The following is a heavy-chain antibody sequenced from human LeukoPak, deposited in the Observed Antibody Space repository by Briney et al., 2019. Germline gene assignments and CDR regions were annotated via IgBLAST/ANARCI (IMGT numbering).Heavy chain of an antibody. CDR1: GGSISSSNYY. D-gene: IGHD2-15*01. CDR2: IYYSGST. J-gene: IGHJ5*02. Sequence: SETLSLTCTVSGGSISSSNYYWGWIRQPPGKGLEWIGTIYYSGSTYHNSSLKSRVTISVDTSKNHFSLKVSSVTATDTAMYYCAGHGALCTGGSCTRFDPWGQGTLVTVST. V-gene: IGHV4-39*01. CDR3: AGHGALCTGGSCTRFDP.